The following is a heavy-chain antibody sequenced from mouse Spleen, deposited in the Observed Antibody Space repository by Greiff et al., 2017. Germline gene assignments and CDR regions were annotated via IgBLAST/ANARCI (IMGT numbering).Heavy chain of an antibody. J-gene: IGHJ2*01. D-gene: IGHD4-1*01. V-gene: IGHV5-16*01. Sequence: EVMLVESEGGLVQPGSSMKLSCTASGFTFSDYYMAWVRQVPEKGLEWVANINYDGSSTYYLDSLKSRFIISRDNAKNILYLQMSSLKSEDTATYYCARGTGTVFDYWGQGTTLTVSS. CDR3: ARGTGTVFDY. CDR2: INYDGSST. CDR1: GFTFSDYY.